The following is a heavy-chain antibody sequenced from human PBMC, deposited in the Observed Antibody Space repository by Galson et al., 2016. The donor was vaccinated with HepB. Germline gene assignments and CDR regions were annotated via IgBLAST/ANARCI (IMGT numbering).Heavy chain of an antibody. CDR3: VRAVFSDL. CDR1: GFNFSLYY. CDR2: ISKDSKFK. V-gene: IGHV3-11*06. J-gene: IGHJ5*02. Sequence: LRLSCAASGFNFSLYYMNWIRQSPGRGLEWISYISKDSKFKDYADSVRGRFTISRDNGKNLVLLQMDSLRVEDTAVYFCVRAVFSDLWGQGTRVLVSS. D-gene: IGHD3-3*01.